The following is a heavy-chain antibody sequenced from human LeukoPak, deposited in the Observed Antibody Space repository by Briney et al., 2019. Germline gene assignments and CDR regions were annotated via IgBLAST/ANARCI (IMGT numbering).Heavy chain of an antibody. V-gene: IGHV3-30*02. CDR1: GFIFSSYG. CDR3: AKGSKEVLFTRDHYMDV. J-gene: IGHJ6*03. D-gene: IGHD3-3*01. CDR2: IRYDGSKK. Sequence: GGSLRLSCAASGFIFSSYGMHWVRQAPGKGLEWVAFIRYDGSKKYYADSVKGRFTISRDNSKNTLYLQMNSLRAEDTAVYYCAKGSKEVLFTRDHYMDVWGKGTTVTISS.